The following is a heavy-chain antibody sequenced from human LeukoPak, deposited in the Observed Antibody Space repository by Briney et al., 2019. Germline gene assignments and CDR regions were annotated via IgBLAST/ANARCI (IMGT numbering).Heavy chain of an antibody. Sequence: GRSLRLSCAASGFTFDDYAMHWVRQAPGKGLEWVSLISWDGGGTYYADSVKGRFSISRDNSKNSLYLQMNSLRAEDTALYYCAKDMAAYYYASGNIDYWGQGTLVTVSS. CDR1: GFTFDDYA. CDR3: AKDMAAYYYASGNIDY. D-gene: IGHD3-10*01. J-gene: IGHJ4*02. V-gene: IGHV3-43D*03. CDR2: ISWDGGGT.